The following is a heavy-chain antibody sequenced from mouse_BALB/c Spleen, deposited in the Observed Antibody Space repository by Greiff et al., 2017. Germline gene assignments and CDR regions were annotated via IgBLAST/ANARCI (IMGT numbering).Heavy chain of an antibody. Sequence: EVMLVESGGDLVKPGGSLKLSCAASGFTFSSYGMSWVRQTPDKRLEWVATISSGGSYTYYPDSVKGRFTISRDNAKNTLYLQMSSLKSEDTAMYYCARPRYPYAMDYWGQGTSVTVSS. CDR3: ARPRYPYAMDY. CDR1: GFTFSSYG. D-gene: IGHD1-1*01. V-gene: IGHV5-6*02. CDR2: ISSGGSYT. J-gene: IGHJ4*01.